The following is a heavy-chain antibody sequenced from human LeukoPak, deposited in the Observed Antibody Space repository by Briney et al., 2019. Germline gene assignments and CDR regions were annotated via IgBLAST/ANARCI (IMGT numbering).Heavy chain of an antibody. D-gene: IGHD6-19*01. CDR3: ARGRLKRVPFTKVAGALDY. CDR1: GYTLRNYG. J-gene: IGHJ4*02. CDR2: IGTYNGNT. V-gene: IGHV1-18*01. Sequence: ASVKVSCKASGYTLRNYGITWVRQAPGQGLEGMGLIGTYNGNTDYAQKFQGRVIMTADTSTTTAHMELRSLRSDDTAVYYCARGRLKRVPFTKVAGALDYWGQGTRVTVSS.